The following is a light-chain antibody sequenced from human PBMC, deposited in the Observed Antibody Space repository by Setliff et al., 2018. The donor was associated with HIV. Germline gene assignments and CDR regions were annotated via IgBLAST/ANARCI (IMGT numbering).Light chain of an antibody. Sequence: QSVLTQPASVSGSPGQSITISCTGSRSDIGAYTYVSWYQHHPGKAPKLIISEVNKRPSGVSTRFSGSRSGNTASLAISGLQAEDESDYYCTSYTSSSTLVFGGGTQLT. CDR1: RSDIGAYTY. CDR2: EVN. J-gene: IGLJ3*02. V-gene: IGLV2-14*01. CDR3: TSYTSSSTLV.